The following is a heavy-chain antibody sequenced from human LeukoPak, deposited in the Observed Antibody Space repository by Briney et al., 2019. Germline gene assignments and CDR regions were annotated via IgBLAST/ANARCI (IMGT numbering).Heavy chain of an antibody. D-gene: IGHD3-3*01. CDR2: ISYDGGNK. Sequence: GGSLRLSCAASGFTFSSYAMHWVRQAPGKGLEWVAVISYDGGNKYYADSVKGRFTISRDNSKNTLYLQMNSLRAEDTAVYYCARGALWSGYFGPHPFDYWGQGTLVTVSS. V-gene: IGHV3-30-3*01. J-gene: IGHJ4*02. CDR3: ARGALWSGYFGPHPFDY. CDR1: GFTFSSYA.